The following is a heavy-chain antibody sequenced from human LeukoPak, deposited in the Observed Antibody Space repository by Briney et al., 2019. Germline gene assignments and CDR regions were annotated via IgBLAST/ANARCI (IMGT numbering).Heavy chain of an antibody. CDR3: AKGGSDYDDHGYSFDY. CDR1: GFTFSSYA. Sequence: GGSLRLSCAASGFTFSSYAMSWVRQAPGKGLEWVSTISSSGGNTYYADSVKGRFTIPRDNSKNTLYLQMNSLRAEDTAVYYCAKGGSDYDDHGYSFDYWGQGALVTVSS. CDR2: ISSSGGNT. J-gene: IGHJ4*02. V-gene: IGHV3-23*01. D-gene: IGHD1-26*01.